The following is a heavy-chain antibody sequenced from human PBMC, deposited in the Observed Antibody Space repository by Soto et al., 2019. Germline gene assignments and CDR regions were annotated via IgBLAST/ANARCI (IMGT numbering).Heavy chain of an antibody. CDR1: GFTFRNYA. V-gene: IGHV3-23*01. CDR3: ARGDDIVTGPVVDD. D-gene: IGHD3-9*01. CDR2: ISGSGGST. Sequence: EVQLLESGGGLVQPGGSLRLSCAASGFTFRNYAMSWVRQAPGKGLEWVSTISGSGGSTFYADSVKGRFTISRDKSRNTRYLQTNSLRAEDTARYFCARGDDIVTGPVVDDWGQGTLVTVSS. J-gene: IGHJ4*02.